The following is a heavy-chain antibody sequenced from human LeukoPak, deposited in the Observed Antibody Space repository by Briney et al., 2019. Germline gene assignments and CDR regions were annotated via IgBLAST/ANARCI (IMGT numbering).Heavy chain of an antibody. V-gene: IGHV4-34*01. D-gene: IGHD3-16*02. J-gene: IGHJ4*02. CDR1: GGSFSGYY. CDR2: INHSGST. Sequence: SETLSLTCAAYGGSFSGYYWSWIRQPPGKGLEWIGEINHSGSTNYNPSLKSRVTISVDTSQNQFSLKLSSVTAADTAVYYCARGVNYYDYVWGSYRLFDYWGQGTLVTVSS. CDR3: ARGVNYYDYVWGSYRLFDY.